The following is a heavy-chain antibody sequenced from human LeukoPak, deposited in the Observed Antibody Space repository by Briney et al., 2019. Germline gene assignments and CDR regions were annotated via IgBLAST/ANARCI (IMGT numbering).Heavy chain of an antibody. CDR1: GGSISSYY. CDR2: ILYTGST. J-gene: IGHJ4*02. Sequence: SETLSLTCTVSGGSISSYYWSWIRQPPGKGLEWMGDILYTGSTNYNLSLKSRVTILVDRSKNQFSLKLTSVTAADTAVYFCARRIHFDSWGQGALVTVSS. CDR3: ARRIHFDS. V-gene: IGHV4-59*01. D-gene: IGHD5-18*01.